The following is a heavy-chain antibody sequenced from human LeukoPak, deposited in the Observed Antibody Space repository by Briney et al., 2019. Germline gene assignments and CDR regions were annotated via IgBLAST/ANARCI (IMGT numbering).Heavy chain of an antibody. CDR1: GFTVSSNY. V-gene: IGHV3-66*03. Sequence: PGGSLRLSCAASGFTVSSNYMTWVRQAPGKGLEWVSVLYSRGSTYYADSVKGRFTISRDNSKNTLYLQMNSLRAEDTAVYYCTREKERHFDSWGQGTLVTVSS. J-gene: IGHJ4*02. D-gene: IGHD5-24*01. CDR3: TREKERHFDS. CDR2: LYSRGST.